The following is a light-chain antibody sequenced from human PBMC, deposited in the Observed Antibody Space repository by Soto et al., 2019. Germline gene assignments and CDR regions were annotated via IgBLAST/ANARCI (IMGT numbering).Light chain of an antibody. V-gene: IGLV1-44*01. CDR3: AAWDDSLNGRYV. J-gene: IGLJ1*01. CDR2: SNN. Sequence: QSVLTQPPSASGTPGQRVIISCSGSSSHIGSNTVNWYQQLPGTAPKLLIDSNNQRPSGVPDRFAGSKSGTSASLAISGLQSEDEADYYCAAWDDSLNGRYVFGTGTKVTVL. CDR1: SSHIGSNT.